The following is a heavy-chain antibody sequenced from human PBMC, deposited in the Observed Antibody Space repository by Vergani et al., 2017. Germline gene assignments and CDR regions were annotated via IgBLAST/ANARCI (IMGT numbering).Heavy chain of an antibody. CDR1: GGSISSRSHF. CDR3: ARHDSGHYDASYYGLDV. J-gene: IGHJ6*02. CDR2: IYYTGSA. D-gene: IGHD3-16*01. Sequence: QLQLHKSGPGLVKPSETLSLTCTLSGGSISSRSHFWGWLRQTPGKGLEWIGSIYYTGSAYYNPSLKSRVSISVDASKNQFSLNLSSVTAADSAVYYCARHDSGHYDASYYGLDVWGQGTTVTVSS. V-gene: IGHV4-39*01.